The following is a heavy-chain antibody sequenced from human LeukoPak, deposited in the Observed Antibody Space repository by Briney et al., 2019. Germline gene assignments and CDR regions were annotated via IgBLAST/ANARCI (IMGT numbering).Heavy chain of an antibody. CDR1: GFTFNHYA. CDR3: ARGTGDSCKD. J-gene: IGHJ4*02. D-gene: IGHD3-22*01. V-gene: IGHV3-23*01. CDR2: ISGSGGSR. Sequence: GGSLRLSCAASGFTFNHYAMSWVRQAPGKGLEWVSYISGSGGSRDYADSVKGRFTISRDNSKNTLFLQMNSLRAEDTAVYYCARGTGDSCKDWGLGTLVTVSS.